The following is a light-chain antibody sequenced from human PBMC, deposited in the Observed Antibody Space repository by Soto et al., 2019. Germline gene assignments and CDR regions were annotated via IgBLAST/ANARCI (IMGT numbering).Light chain of an antibody. CDR2: GAS. Sequence: ERATVSCRSSQSVSSSYLAWYQQKPGQAPRLLIYGASSRATGIPDRFSGSGSGTDFTLTISRLEAEDFAVYYCQQYGSSFRTFGQGAKV. V-gene: IGKV3-20*01. J-gene: IGKJ1*01. CDR1: QSVSSSY. CDR3: QQYGSSFRT.